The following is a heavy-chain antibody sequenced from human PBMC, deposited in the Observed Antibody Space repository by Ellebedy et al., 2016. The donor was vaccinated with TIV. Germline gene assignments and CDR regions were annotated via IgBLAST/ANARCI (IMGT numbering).Heavy chain of an antibody. Sequence: GESLKISCAVSGFTFSRSAMSWVRQAPGKGPEWVSSVSAGGASTYYADSVKGRFSISRDNSNNTLYLQMNSLRAEDMALYYCAKGSTIFGPFDNWGQGALVTVSS. J-gene: IGHJ4*02. CDR2: VSAGGAST. D-gene: IGHD3-3*01. CDR3: AKGSTIFGPFDN. V-gene: IGHV3-23*01. CDR1: GFTFSRSA.